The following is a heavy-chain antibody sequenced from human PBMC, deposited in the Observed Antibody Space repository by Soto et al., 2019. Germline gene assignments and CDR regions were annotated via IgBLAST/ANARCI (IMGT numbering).Heavy chain of an antibody. CDR3: ARGFYGSDYYGMDV. CDR2: INPNRGGT. V-gene: IGHV1-2*02. D-gene: IGHD3-10*01. Sequence: ASVKVSCKASGYTFTGYYIHWVRQAPGQGLEWMAWINPNRGGTNSAQKFQARITVTRDTSISTAYMELTGLTSDDAAVYYCARGFYGSDYYGMDVWGQGTTVTVSS. CDR1: GYTFTGYY. J-gene: IGHJ6*02.